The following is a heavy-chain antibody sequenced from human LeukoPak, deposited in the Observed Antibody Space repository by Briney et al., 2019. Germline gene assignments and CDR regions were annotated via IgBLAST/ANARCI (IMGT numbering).Heavy chain of an antibody. CDR2: ISTSSSYI. D-gene: IGHD5-18*01. CDR3: AKSPRDSYGYSGFDY. Sequence: PGGSLRLSCAASGFTFSSHSMTWVRQAPGKGLEWVSSISTSSSYIYYADSVKGRFTISRDNSKNTLYLQMNSLRAEDTAVYYCAKSPRDSYGYSGFDYWGQGTLVTVSS. CDR1: GFTFSSHS. V-gene: IGHV3-21*01. J-gene: IGHJ4*02.